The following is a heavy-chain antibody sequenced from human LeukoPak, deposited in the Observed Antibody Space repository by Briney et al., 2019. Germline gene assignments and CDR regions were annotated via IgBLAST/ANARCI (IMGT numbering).Heavy chain of an antibody. CDR3: AKDRGYYGSGKLD. CDR1: GFTFSSYA. V-gene: IGHV3-23*01. CDR2: ISGSGGST. J-gene: IGHJ4*02. Sequence: GGSLRLSCAASGFTFSSYAMSWVRQAPGKGLEWGSAISGSGGSTYYADSVKGRFTISRDNSKNTLYLQMNSLRAEDTAVYYCAKDRGYYGSGKLDWGQGTLVTVSS. D-gene: IGHD3-10*01.